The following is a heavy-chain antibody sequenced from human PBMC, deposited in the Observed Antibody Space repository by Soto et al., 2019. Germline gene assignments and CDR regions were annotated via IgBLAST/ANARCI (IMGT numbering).Heavy chain of an antibody. CDR3: ARSIPFPSPGGVIVHFDY. V-gene: IGHV1-8*01. CDR1: GYTFTSYD. CDR2: MNPNSGNT. Sequence: GASVKVSCKASGYTFTSYDINWVRQATGQGLEWMGWMNPNSGNTGYAQKFQGRVTMTRNTSISTAYMELSSLRSEDTAVYYCARSIPFPSPGGVIVHFDYWGQGTLVTVSS. J-gene: IGHJ4*02. D-gene: IGHD3-16*02.